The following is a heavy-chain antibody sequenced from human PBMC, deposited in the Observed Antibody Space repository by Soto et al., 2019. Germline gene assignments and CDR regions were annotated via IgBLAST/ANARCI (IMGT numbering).Heavy chain of an antibody. CDR3: ARHQLAMLVLKIYFDL. D-gene: IGHD2-2*01. J-gene: IGHJ3*01. V-gene: IGHV3-23*01. CDR1: GFTFSDYA. Sequence: PGGSLRLSCAASGFTFSDYAMTWVRQAPGKGLEWVASISDSSSTTYYADSVKGRFTISRDNSKNTLYLQMDTLRAEDKAVYYRARHQLAMLVLKIYFDLWGQGTMVTVSS. CDR2: ISDSSSTT.